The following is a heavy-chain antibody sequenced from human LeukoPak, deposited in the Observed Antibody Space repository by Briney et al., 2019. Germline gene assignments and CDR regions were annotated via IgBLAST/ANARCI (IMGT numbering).Heavy chain of an antibody. CDR2: INHSGST. V-gene: IGHV4-34*01. Sequence: SETLSLTCAVYGGSFSGYYWSWIRQPPGKGLEWIGEINHSGSTNYNPSLKSRVTISVDTSKNQFSLKLSSVTAADTAVYYCARGQQLVRHWFAPWGQGTLVTVSS. D-gene: IGHD6-13*01. J-gene: IGHJ5*02. CDR1: GGSFSGYY. CDR3: ARGQQLVRHWFAP.